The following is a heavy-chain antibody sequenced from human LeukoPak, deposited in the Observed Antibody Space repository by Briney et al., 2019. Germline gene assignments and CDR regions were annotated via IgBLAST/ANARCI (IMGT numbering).Heavy chain of an antibody. J-gene: IGHJ5*02. CDR2: INHSGST. V-gene: IGHV4-34*01. CDR1: GGSFSGYY. CDR3: ARGWPRGRAAAGLYNWFDP. Sequence: SETLSLTCAVYGGSFSGYYWSWIRQPPGKGLEWIGEINHSGSTYYNPSLKSRVTISVDRSKNQFSLKLSSVTAADTAVYYCARGWPRGRAAAGLYNWFDPWGQGTLVTVSS. D-gene: IGHD6-13*01.